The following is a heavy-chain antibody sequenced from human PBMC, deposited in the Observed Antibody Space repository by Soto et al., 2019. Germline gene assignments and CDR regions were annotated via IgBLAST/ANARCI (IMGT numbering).Heavy chain of an antibody. V-gene: IGHV1-18*01. Sequence: QVHLVQSGAEVKKPGASVKVSCKGSGYAFTTYGITWVRQAPGQGLEWMGWISADNGNTNYAQKLQGRLTVTRAPATSTAYMELGSLRSDDTAVYYCARGRYGDYWGQGALVTVSS. CDR2: ISADNGNT. D-gene: IGHD1-1*01. CDR1: GYAFTTYG. J-gene: IGHJ4*02. CDR3: ARGRYGDY.